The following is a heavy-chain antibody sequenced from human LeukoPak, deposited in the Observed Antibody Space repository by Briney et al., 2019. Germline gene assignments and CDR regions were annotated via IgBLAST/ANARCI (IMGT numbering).Heavy chain of an antibody. J-gene: IGHJ4*02. CDR1: RFTFSSYE. CDR3: AKARTRGYSYGSFDY. Sequence: GGSLRLSCAASRFTFSSYEMNWVRQAPGKGLEWVSYISSSGSTIYYADSVKGRFTISRDNSKNTLYLQMNSLRAEDTAVYYCAKARTRGYSYGSFDYWGQGTLVTVSS. V-gene: IGHV3-48*03. CDR2: ISSSGSTI. D-gene: IGHD5-18*01.